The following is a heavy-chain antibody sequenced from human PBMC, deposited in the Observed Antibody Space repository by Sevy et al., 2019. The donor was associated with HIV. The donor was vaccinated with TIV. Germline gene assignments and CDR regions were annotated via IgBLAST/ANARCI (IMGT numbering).Heavy chain of an antibody. J-gene: IGHJ4*02. Sequence: GGSLRLSCAASGFTFSSYAMSWVRQAPGKGLEWVSAISGSGGSTYYADSLKGRFTISRDNSKNTLYLQMNSLRAEDTAIYYCAKDSNSGYRSYFDYWGQGTLVTVSS. CDR2: ISGSGGST. CDR3: AKDSNSGYRSYFDY. V-gene: IGHV3-23*01. D-gene: IGHD3-22*01. CDR1: GFTFSSYA.